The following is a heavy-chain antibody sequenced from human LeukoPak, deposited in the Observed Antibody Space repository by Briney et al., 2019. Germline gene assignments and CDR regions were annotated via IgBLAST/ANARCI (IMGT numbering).Heavy chain of an antibody. CDR2: IYYSGST. CDR1: NSPISSYY. J-gene: IGHJ5*02. Sequence: SETLSLTCTVSNSPISSYYWSWIRQPPGKGLEWIGYIYYSGSTNYNPSFKSRVSISLDKSENQFSLQLSSVTTADTAVYYCARDLSVKIGFATHRPFDPWGQGILVIVSS. D-gene: IGHD3-10*01. CDR3: ARDLSVKIGFATHRPFDP. V-gene: IGHV4-59*12.